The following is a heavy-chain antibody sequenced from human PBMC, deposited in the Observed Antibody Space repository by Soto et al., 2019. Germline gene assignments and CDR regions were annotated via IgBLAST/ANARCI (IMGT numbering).Heavy chain of an antibody. Sequence: PGESLKISCKGSGFSFSSYWIGWVRQMPGKGLEWMGSIYPGDSDTRYSPTLQGQVTISADKSISTAYLQWSSLKASDTAMYYCARRGYCSGGSRLRYGVDVWGQGTTVTVSS. J-gene: IGHJ6*02. CDR3: ARRGYCSGGSRLRYGVDV. V-gene: IGHV5-51*03. CDR1: GFSFSSYW. D-gene: IGHD2-15*01. CDR2: IYPGDSDT.